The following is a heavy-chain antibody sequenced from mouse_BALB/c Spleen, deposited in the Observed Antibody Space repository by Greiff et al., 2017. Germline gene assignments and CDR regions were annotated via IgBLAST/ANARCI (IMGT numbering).Heavy chain of an antibody. CDR3: ARHPLTFFDY. J-gene: IGHJ2*01. D-gene: IGHD1-3*01. Sequence: EVHLVESGGGLVQPGGSLKLSCAASGFTFSSYGMSWVRQTPDKRLEWVATISSGGSYTYYPDSVKGRFTISRDNAKNTLYLQMSSLKSEDTAMYYCARHPLTFFDYWGQGTTLTVSS. CDR2: ISSGGSYT. V-gene: IGHV5-6*01. CDR1: GFTFSSYG.